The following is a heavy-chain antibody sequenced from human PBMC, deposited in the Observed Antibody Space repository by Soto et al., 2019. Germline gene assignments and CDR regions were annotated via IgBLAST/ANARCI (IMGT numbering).Heavy chain of an antibody. D-gene: IGHD4-17*01. CDR1: GYTFTGYY. CDR3: ARATTVTKFDN. Sequence: SVKVACKASGYTFTGYYMHWVRQSHGQGLEWMGWINPNSGGTNYAQKFQGWVTMTRDTSISTAYREMSRLRSDDTAVYYCARATTVTKFDNWGQGTLVTGSS. CDR2: INPNSGGT. J-gene: IGHJ4*02. V-gene: IGHV1-2*04.